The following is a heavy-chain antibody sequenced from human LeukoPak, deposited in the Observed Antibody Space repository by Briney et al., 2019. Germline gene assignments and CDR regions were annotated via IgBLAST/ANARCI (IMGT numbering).Heavy chain of an antibody. D-gene: IGHD3-22*01. J-gene: IGHJ1*01. V-gene: IGHV1-69*05. CDR2: IIPIFGTA. CDR1: GGTFSSYA. CDR3: ARSYYDSSGYFQH. Sequence: SVMVSCKASGGTFSSYAISWVRQAPGQGLEWMGRIIPIFGTANYAQKFQGRVTITTDESTSTAYMELSSLRSEDTAVYYCARSYYDSSGYFQHWGQGTLVTVSS.